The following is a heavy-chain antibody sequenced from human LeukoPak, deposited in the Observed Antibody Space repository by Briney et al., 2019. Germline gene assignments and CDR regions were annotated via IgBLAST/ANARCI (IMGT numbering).Heavy chain of an antibody. CDR1: GGSISSGDYY. V-gene: IGHV4-30-4*01. J-gene: IGHJ6*02. CDR2: IYYSGST. Sequence: SQTLCLTCTVSGGSISSGDYYWSWIRQPPGKGLEWIGYIYYSGSTYYNPSLKSRVTISVDTSKNQFSLKLSSVTAADTAVYYCARGTLEWLLRYYYYGMDVWGQGTTVTVSS. D-gene: IGHD3-3*01. CDR3: ARGTLEWLLRYYYYGMDV.